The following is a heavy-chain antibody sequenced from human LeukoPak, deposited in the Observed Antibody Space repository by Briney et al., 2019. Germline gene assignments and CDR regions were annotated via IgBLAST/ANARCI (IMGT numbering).Heavy chain of an antibody. CDR3: ARGLRPYDYVWGSYRPLYFDY. V-gene: IGHV4-34*01. J-gene: IGHJ4*02. CDR2: INHSGST. CDR1: GGSFSGYY. D-gene: IGHD3-16*02. Sequence: PSETLSLTCAVYGGSFSGYYWSWIRQPPGKGLEWIGEINHSGSTNYNPSLKSRVTISVDTSKNQFSLKLSSVTAADTAVHYCARGLRPYDYVWGSYRPLYFDYWGQRTLVTVSS.